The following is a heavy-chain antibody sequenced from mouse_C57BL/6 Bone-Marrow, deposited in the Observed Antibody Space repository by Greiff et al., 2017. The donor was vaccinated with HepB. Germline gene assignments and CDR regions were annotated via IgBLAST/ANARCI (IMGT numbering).Heavy chain of an antibody. CDR1: GYTFTSYW. D-gene: IGHD2-4*01. J-gene: IGHJ3*01. Sequence: QVQLQQSGAELVRPGSSVKLSCKASGYTFTSYWMHWVKQRPIQGLEWIGNIDPSDSETHYNQKFKDKATLTVDKSSSTAYMQLSSLTSEDSAVYYCARVHDYDWFAYWGQVTLVTVSA. CDR2: IDPSDSET. CDR3: ARVHDYDWFAY. V-gene: IGHV1-52*01.